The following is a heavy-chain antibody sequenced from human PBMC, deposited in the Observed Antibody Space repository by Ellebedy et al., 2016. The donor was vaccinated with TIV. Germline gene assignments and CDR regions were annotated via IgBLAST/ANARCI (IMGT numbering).Heavy chain of an antibody. CDR2: INKDGGEK. CDR1: GFTFSNSW. CDR3: TRDFDS. V-gene: IGHV3-7*03. Sequence: PGGSLRLSCVASGFTFSNSWMSLVRQAPGKGLEGLANINKDGGEKFYMDSVRGRFTISRDNAKNSLYLQMNSLRAEDTAVYYCTRDFDSWGQGTLVTVSS. J-gene: IGHJ4*02.